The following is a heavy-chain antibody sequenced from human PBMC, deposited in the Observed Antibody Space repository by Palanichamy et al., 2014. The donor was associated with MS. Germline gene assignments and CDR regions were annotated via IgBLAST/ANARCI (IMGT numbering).Heavy chain of an antibody. V-gene: IGHV3-30*18. D-gene: IGHD1/OR15-1a*01. CDR2: LSYDGSSK. J-gene: IGHJ4*02. Sequence: QVQLVESGGGRGPAWTSLRLSCAASGFTFSFYGMHWVRQAPGKGLEWVAGLSYDGSSKYYVDSVKGRFTISRDNSKNTLYLQMNSLRAEDTAVYYCAKDQWTHRTTANLDHWGQGTLVTVSS. CDR3: AKDQWTHRTTANLDH. CDR1: GFTFSFYG.